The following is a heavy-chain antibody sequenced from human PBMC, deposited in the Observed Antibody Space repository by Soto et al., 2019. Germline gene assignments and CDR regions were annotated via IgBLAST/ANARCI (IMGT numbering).Heavy chain of an antibody. Sequence: GGSLRLSCAASGFTFSSYAMSWVRQAPGKGLEWVSAISGSGGSTYYADSVKGRFTISRDNSKNTLYLQMNSLRAEDTAVYYCAKYGRWLVHFYYYGMHVWGQGTTVTVSS. CDR1: GFTFSSYA. D-gene: IGHD6-19*01. V-gene: IGHV3-23*01. CDR3: AKYGRWLVHFYYYGMHV. CDR2: ISGSGGST. J-gene: IGHJ6*02.